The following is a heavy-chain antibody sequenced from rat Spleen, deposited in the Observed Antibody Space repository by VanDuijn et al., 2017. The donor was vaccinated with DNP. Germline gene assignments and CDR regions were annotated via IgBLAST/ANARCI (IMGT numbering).Heavy chain of an antibody. J-gene: IGHJ3*01. CDR1: GYTFTTYY. Sequence: QVQLQQSGAELAEPGSSVKISCKGSGYTFTTYYIGWIKQTTGQGPEYIGYINTGSGRTNYNEKFKGKATLTVDKSSSTAFMQLSSLAPDDSAVYYCARSIRGTWIAYWGQGTLVTVSS. CDR2: INTGSGRT. CDR3: ARSIRGTWIAY. D-gene: IGHD4-3*01. V-gene: IGHV1-43*01.